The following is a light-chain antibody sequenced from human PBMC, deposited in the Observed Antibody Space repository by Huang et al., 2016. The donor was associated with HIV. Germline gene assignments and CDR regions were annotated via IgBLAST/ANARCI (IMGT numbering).Light chain of an antibody. Sequence: DIQMTQSPSSLSASVGDRVTITCRASQGIGNSLALYQQKPEKAPRLLLYATSTLESGVPSRFSGSGSGTHYTLTINTLQPEDIASYYCQQYHSLPWTFGQGTKVEIK. CDR1: QGIGNS. CDR2: ATS. V-gene: IGKV1-NL1*01. CDR3: QQYHSLPWT. J-gene: IGKJ1*01.